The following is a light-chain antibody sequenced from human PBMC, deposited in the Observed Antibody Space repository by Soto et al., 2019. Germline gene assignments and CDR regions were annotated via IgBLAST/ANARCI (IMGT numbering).Light chain of an antibody. V-gene: IGKV1-39*01. CDR2: AES. CDR1: QSISFY. Sequence: SQMTQSPSSLSASVGDRVTIICXASQSISFYLNWDQQKPGKAHKVLIYAESNLQSGVPSRFSGSGSGTELTLTISSLQPEDFATYYCQQSYSIPITLGQGARLEIK. CDR3: QQSYSIPIT. J-gene: IGKJ5*01.